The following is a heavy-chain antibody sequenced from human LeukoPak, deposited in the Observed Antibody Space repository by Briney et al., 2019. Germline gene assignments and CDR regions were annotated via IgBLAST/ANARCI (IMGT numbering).Heavy chain of an antibody. D-gene: IGHD1-26*01. CDR1: GFTFSSYW. V-gene: IGHV3-7*01. CDR3: ARDLAEYSGSFLFDY. CDR2: IRQDGSEK. Sequence: AGGSLRLSCAASGFTFSSYWMSWVRQAPGKGLEWVANIRQDGSEKYYVDSVKGRFTISRDNAKNSLYLQMNSLRAEDTAVYYCARDLAEYSGSFLFDYWGQGTLVTVSS. J-gene: IGHJ4*02.